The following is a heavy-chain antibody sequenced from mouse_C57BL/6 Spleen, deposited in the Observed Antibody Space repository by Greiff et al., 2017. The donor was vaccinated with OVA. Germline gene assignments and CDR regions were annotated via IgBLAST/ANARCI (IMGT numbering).Heavy chain of an antibody. CDR3: ARDRGSYCNGAMDY. D-gene: IGHD2-10*01. CDR2: INYDGSST. J-gene: IGHJ4*01. CDR1: GFTFSDYY. Sequence: DVMLVESEGGLVQPGSSLTLSCTASGFTFSDYYMAWVRQVPEKGLEWVANINYDGSSTYYLDSLKSRFIISRDNAKNILYLQMSRLKSEDTATYYCARDRGSYCNGAMDYWGQGTSVTVSS. V-gene: IGHV5-16*01.